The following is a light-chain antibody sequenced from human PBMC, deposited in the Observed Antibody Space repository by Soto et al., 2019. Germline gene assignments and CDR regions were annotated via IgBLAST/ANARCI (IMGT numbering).Light chain of an antibody. J-gene: IGKJ2*01. CDR1: QSVSSN. V-gene: IGKV3-15*01. Sequence: EIVMTQSPATLSVSPGERATLSCRASQSVSSNLAWYQQKPGQAPRLLIYGVSTRATGIPARFSGSGSGTEFTLTISSLQSEDFAIYYCQQYHNWPPYTFGQGTRLEIK. CDR3: QQYHNWPPYT. CDR2: GVS.